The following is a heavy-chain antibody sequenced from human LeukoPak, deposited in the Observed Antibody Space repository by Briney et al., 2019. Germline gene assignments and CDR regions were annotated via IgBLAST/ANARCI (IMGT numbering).Heavy chain of an antibody. CDR1: GFTFSIYS. V-gene: IGHV3-48*01. Sequence: GGSLRLSCAASGFTFSIYSMKWVRQAPGKGLEWVSYISSSSSTIYYADSVKGRFTISRDNVKKSLYLQMNSLRAEDTAVYYCAVKIYFDYWGQGTQVTVSS. J-gene: IGHJ4*02. CDR2: ISSSSSTI. CDR3: AVKIYFDY.